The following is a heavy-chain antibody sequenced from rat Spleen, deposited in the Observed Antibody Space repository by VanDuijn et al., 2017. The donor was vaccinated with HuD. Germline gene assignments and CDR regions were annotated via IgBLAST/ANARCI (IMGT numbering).Heavy chain of an antibody. D-gene: IGHD1-4*01. Sequence: EVQLVESDGGLVQPGRSLKLSCAASGFTFSDYYMAWVRQAPTKGLEWVATISYDGSSTYYRDSVKGRFTISRDNAKSTLYLQMDSLRSEDTATYYCARQGYPAPFDYWGQGVMVTVSS. CDR1: GFTFSDYY. J-gene: IGHJ2*01. V-gene: IGHV5-29*01. CDR2: ISYDGSST. CDR3: ARQGYPAPFDY.